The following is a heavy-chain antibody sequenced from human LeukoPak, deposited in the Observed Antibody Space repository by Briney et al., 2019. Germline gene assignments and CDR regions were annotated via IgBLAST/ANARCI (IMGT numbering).Heavy chain of an antibody. J-gene: IGHJ6*03. V-gene: IGHV4-59*01. CDR2: IYYSGST. CDR3: AGERVNYYGSGSYYSNYYYYMDV. CDR1: GGSISSYY. Sequence: SETLSLTCTVSGGSISSYYWSWIRQPPGKGLEWIGYIYYSGSTIYNPSLKSRVTISVDTSKNQFSLKLSSVTAADTAVYYCAGERVNYYGSGSYYSNYYYYMDVWGKGTTVTIS. D-gene: IGHD3-10*01.